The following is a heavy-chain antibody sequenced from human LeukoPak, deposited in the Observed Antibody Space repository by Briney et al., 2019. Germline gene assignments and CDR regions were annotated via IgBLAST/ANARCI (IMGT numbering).Heavy chain of an antibody. D-gene: IGHD1-26*01. V-gene: IGHV3-23*01. CDR1: GFTFSHYA. CDR3: AKVEVGAARGYYMDV. CDR2: ISSNGGST. Sequence: GGSLRLSCATSGFTFSHYAFHWVRQAPGKGLEWVSGISSNGGSTYYADSVKGRFTVSRDNSKNTLYLQMNSLRAEDTAVYYCAKVEVGAARGYYMDVWGKGTTVTVSS. J-gene: IGHJ6*03.